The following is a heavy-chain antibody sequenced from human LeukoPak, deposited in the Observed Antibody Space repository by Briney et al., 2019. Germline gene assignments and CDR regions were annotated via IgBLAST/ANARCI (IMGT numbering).Heavy chain of an antibody. CDR2: IYYSGST. J-gene: IGHJ5*02. V-gene: IGHV4-59*11. D-gene: IGHD3-22*01. CDR3: ARVHSSGYFLWFDP. Sequence: SETLSLTCTVSGGSISSHYWSWIRQPPGKGLEWIGYIYYSGSTNYNPSLKSRVTISVDTSKNQFSLKLCSVTAADTAVYYCARVHSSGYFLWFDPWGQGTLVTVSS. CDR1: GGSISSHY.